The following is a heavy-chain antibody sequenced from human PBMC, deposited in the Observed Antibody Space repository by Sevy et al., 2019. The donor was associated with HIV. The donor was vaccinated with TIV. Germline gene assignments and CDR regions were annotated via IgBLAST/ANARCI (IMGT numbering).Heavy chain of an antibody. V-gene: IGHV4-61*01. CDR2: IYYSGST. J-gene: IGHJ6*02. D-gene: IGHD6-19*01. Sequence: SETLSLTCTVSGGSVSSGSYYWSWIRQPPGKGLEWIGYIYYSGSTNYNPSLKSRVTISVDTSKNQFSLKLSSVTAADTAVYYCARQTGIAVAGTEIDYYYYGMDVWGQGTTVTVSS. CDR1: GGSVSSGSYY. CDR3: ARQTGIAVAGTEIDYYYYGMDV.